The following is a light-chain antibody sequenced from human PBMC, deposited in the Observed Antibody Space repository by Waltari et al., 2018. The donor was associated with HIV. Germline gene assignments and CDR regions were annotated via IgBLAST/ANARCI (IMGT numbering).Light chain of an antibody. CDR3: AAWDDSLSAL. CDR2: RTD. Sequence: QSVLTQPPSASGTPGQRVTISCSGASSNIGSNYVYWYQELPGTAPKLLTYRTDQRPSGVPDRFSGSKSGTSASLAISGLRSEDEADYYCAAWDDSLSALFGGGTKLTVL. CDR1: SSNIGSNY. V-gene: IGLV1-47*01. J-gene: IGLJ2*01.